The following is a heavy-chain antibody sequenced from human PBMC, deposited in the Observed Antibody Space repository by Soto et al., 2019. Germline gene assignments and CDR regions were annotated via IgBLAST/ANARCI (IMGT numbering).Heavy chain of an antibody. CDR3: ARDQGGEFLKGSGMDV. CDR2: IYYSGET. CDR1: GDSISRYY. D-gene: IGHD3-10*01. Sequence: QVQLQESGPGLVKPSETLSLTCTVSGDSISRYYWSWIRLSPGKGLEWIGYIYYSGETNYNTSVKSRVTISVDRTKNQFSLKLSSVTAADTAVYYCARDQGGEFLKGSGMDVWGQGTTVTVSS. J-gene: IGHJ6*02. V-gene: IGHV4-59*01.